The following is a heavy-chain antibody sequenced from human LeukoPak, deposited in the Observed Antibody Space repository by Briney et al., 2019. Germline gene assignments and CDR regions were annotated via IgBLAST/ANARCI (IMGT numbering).Heavy chain of an antibody. CDR3: ARDYCSGGSCYLGAFDI. CDR1: VYTFTGYY. D-gene: IGHD2-15*01. CDR2: INPNSGGT. V-gene: IGHV1-2*02. Sequence: ASVKVSCKASVYTFTGYYMHWVRQAPGQGLEWMGWINPNSGGTNYAQKFQGRVTMTRDTSISTAYVELRRLRCDDTAVYYCARDYCSGGSCYLGAFDIWGQGTMVTVSS. J-gene: IGHJ3*02.